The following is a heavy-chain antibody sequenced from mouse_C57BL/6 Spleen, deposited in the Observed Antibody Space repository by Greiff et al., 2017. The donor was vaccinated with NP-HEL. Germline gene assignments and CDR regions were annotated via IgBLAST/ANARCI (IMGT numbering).Heavy chain of an antibody. Sequence: VMLVESGPGILQSSQTLSLTCSFSGFSLSTSGMGVSWIRQPSGKGLEWLAHIYWDDDKRYNPSLKSRLTISQDTSRNQVFLKITSVDPADTATYYCARRGNWAMDYWGQGTSVTVSS. CDR3: ARRGNWAMDY. D-gene: IGHD4-1*01. V-gene: IGHV8-12*01. J-gene: IGHJ4*01. CDR1: GFSLSTSGMG. CDR2: IYWDDDK.